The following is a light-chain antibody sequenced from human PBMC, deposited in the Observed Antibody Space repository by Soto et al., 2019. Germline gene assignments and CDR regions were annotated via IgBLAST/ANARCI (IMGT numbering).Light chain of an antibody. CDR1: SSNIGSNT. J-gene: IGLJ3*02. CDR2: SSN. V-gene: IGLV1-44*01. Sequence: QSVLTQPPSASGTPGQRVTISCSGSSSNIGSNTVNWYQQLPGTAPKLLIYSSNQWPSGVPDRFSGSKSGTSAFLAISGLQSEDEADYYCAAWDDNLNGPVLGGGTQLTVL. CDR3: AAWDDNLNGPV.